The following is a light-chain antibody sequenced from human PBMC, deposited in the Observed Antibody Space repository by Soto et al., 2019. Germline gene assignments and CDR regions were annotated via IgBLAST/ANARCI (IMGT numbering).Light chain of an antibody. CDR1: QSVSSN. V-gene: IGKV3-15*01. J-gene: IGKJ5*01. CDR3: QKYNNWPPIT. CDR2: GAS. Sequence: EIVLTQSPATLSLSPGERATLSCRASQSVSSNLAWYQQKPGQAPRLLIYGASTRATGIPARFSGSGSGTEFTLTISSLQSEDFAVYYCQKYNNWPPITFGQGTRLEI.